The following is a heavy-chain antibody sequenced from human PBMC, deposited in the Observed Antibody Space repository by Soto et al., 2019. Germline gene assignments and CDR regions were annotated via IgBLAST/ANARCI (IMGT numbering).Heavy chain of an antibody. D-gene: IGHD3-22*01. CDR2: IYPLNSRV. V-gene: IGHV5-51*01. J-gene: IGHJ3*02. CDR3: ARLHESSGYN. Sequence: GESLKISCSGSGYSFSTSWIGWVRQVPGKGLEWMAFIYPLNSRVKYSPSFQGQVTISVDRSIATAYLQWGSLKASDPAMYYCARLHESSGYNWGQGTMVTVSS. CDR1: GYSFSTSW.